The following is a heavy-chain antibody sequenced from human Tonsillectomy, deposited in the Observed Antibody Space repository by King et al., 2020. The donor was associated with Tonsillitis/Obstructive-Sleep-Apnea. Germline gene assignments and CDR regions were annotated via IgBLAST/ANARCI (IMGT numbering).Heavy chain of an antibody. J-gene: IGHJ5*02. Sequence: QLQESGPGLVKPSETLSLTCTVSGGSVSSGSYYWSWIRQPPGTGLEWIGYSYYSGSTNYNPSLKSRVTISVDTSKNQFSLKLSSVTAADTAVYYCASEGYGDHNWFDPWGQGTLVTVSS. V-gene: IGHV4-61*01. CDR2: SYYSGST. CDR3: ASEGYGDHNWFDP. D-gene: IGHD4-17*01. CDR1: GGSVSSGSYY.